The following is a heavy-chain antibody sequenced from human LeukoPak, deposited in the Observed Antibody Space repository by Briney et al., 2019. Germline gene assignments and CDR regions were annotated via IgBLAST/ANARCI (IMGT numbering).Heavy chain of an antibody. Sequence: PGGSLRLSCAASGFTFSSYGMHWVRQAPGKGLEWVAVIWYDGSNKYYADSVKGRFTISRDNSKNTLYLQMNSLRAEDTAVYYCAKDLIAARRFDYWGQGTLVTVSS. J-gene: IGHJ4*02. CDR3: AKDLIAARRFDY. V-gene: IGHV3-33*06. CDR1: GFTFSSYG. D-gene: IGHD6-6*01. CDR2: IWYDGSNK.